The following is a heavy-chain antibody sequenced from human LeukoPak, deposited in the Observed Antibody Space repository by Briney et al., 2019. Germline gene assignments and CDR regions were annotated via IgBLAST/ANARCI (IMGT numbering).Heavy chain of an antibody. CDR2: IKSKTDGGTT. V-gene: IGHV3-15*01. Sequence: GGSLRLSCAASGFTFSHAWMSWVRQALGKGLEWVGRIKSKTDGGTTDFAAPVKGRFTISRDDSKNTLYLQMNSLKTVDTALYYCTTDRYGSGSHFDYWGQGTLVTVSS. J-gene: IGHJ4*02. CDR3: TTDRYGSGSHFDY. D-gene: IGHD3-10*01. CDR1: GFTFSHAW.